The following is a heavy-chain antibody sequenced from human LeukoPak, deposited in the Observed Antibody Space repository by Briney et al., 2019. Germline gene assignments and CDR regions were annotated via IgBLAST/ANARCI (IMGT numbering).Heavy chain of an antibody. D-gene: IGHD2-15*01. CDR1: GFTFGSFS. CDR2: ISSSGTYM. J-gene: IGHJ4*02. V-gene: IGHV3-21*01. CDR3: ARDPGRSGGSCYSDY. Sequence: GGSLRLSCAASGFTFGSFSMTWVRQAPGKGLEWVSTISSSGTYMYYADSVKGRFTISRDNAKNSLYLQMNSLRAEDTAVYYCARDPGRSGGSCYSDYWGQGTLVTVSS.